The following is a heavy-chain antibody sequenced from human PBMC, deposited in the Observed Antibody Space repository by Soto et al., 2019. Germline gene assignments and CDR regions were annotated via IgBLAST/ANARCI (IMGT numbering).Heavy chain of an antibody. Sequence: SETLSLTCTVSGGSINNAGYYWTWIRQHPRKGLEWIGYIYYSGNTFYNPSLKSRVSISVDTSKNQFSLNLTSVTAVDTAVYYCARVPGYNWFDPWGQGTLVTVSS. CDR3: ARVPGYNWFDP. D-gene: IGHD7-27*01. CDR1: GGSINNAGYY. J-gene: IGHJ5*02. V-gene: IGHV4-31*03. CDR2: IYYSGNT.